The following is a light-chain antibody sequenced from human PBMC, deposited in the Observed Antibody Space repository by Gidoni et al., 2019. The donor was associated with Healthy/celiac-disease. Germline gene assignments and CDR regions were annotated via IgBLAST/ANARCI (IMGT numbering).Light chain of an antibody. CDR2: GAS. CDR1: QSVSSSY. J-gene: IGKJ3*01. V-gene: IGKV3-20*01. Sequence: EIVLTQSPGTLSLSPGERATLSCRASQSVSSSYLAWYQQKPGQAPRPLIYGASSRATGIPDRISGSGSGTDFTLTISRLEPEDFAVYYCQQYGSSPPRFTFGPGTKVDIK. CDR3: QQYGSSPPRFT.